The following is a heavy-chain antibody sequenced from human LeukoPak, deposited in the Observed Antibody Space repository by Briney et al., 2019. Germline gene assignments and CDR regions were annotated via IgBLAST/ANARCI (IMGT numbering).Heavy chain of an antibody. Sequence: SETLSLTCTVSGGSISSYYWSWIRQPAGKGLEWIGRIYTSGSTNYNPSLKSRVTMSVDTSKNQFSLKLSSVTAADTAVYYCARGFDQASDWWFDPWGQGTLVTVSS. CDR2: IYTSGST. CDR3: ARGFDQASDWWFDP. V-gene: IGHV4-4*07. CDR1: GGSISSYY. J-gene: IGHJ5*02. D-gene: IGHD3/OR15-3a*01.